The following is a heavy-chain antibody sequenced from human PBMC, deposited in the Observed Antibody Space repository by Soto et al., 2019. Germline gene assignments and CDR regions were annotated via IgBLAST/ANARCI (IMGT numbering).Heavy chain of an antibody. CDR3: AKDPNYDFWSGFSAFYFEY. CDR2: VSGRGGDT. CDR1: GFSFSSFA. J-gene: IGHJ4*02. V-gene: IGHV3-23*01. D-gene: IGHD3-3*01. Sequence: EVHLLQSGGGLVQPGGSLRLSCAASGFSFSSFALSWVRQSPGKGLEWVAAVSGRGGDTYYANSVKGRFTISRDNSQNTLFLQMNSLRAEDSAIYYCAKDPNYDFWSGFSAFYFEYWGQGTLVTVSS.